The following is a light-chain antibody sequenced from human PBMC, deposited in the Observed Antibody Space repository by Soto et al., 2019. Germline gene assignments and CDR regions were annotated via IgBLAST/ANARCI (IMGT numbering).Light chain of an antibody. CDR3: QQSYNSPPIT. J-gene: IGKJ5*01. CDR1: QGISTY. Sequence: DIQMTQSPSSLSESAGDRVTXXXXASQGISTYLNWYQQXPGKAXXLXXYAASSLQSGVPSRFSGSGSGTDFTLTITSLQPEDFATYYCQQSYNSPPITFGQGIRLEIK. V-gene: IGKV1-39*01. CDR2: AAS.